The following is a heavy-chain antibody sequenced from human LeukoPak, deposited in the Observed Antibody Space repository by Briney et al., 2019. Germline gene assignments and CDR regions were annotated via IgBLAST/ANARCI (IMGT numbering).Heavy chain of an antibody. J-gene: IGHJ4*02. D-gene: IGHD3-22*01. Sequence: SETLSLTCTVSGGSISSSSYYWGWIRQPPGKGLEWIGSIYYSGSTYYNPSLKSRVTISVDTSKNQFSLKLSSVTAADTAVYYCARGHSGWPPQPLDYWGQGTLVTVSS. CDR3: ARGHSGWPPQPLDY. CDR1: GGSISSSSYY. CDR2: IYYSGST. V-gene: IGHV4-39*07.